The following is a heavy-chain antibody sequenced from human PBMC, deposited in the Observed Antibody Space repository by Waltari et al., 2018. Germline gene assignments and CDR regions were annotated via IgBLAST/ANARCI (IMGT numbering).Heavy chain of an antibody. CDR1: GWFLRGYF. Sequence: VQVQPLGAGPLEPLEALALTFPGHGWFLRGYFLGLNRQPPGKGLEWIGEINHSGSTNYNPSLKSRVTISVDTSKNQFSLKLSSVTAADTAVYYCARGLAVTTRYFDLWGRGTLVTVSS. V-gene: IGHV4-34*01. D-gene: IGHD4-17*01. J-gene: IGHJ2*01. CDR3: ARGLAVTTRYFDL. CDR2: INHSGST.